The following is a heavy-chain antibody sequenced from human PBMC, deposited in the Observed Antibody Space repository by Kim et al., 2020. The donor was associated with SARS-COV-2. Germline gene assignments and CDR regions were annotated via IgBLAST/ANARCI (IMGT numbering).Heavy chain of an antibody. CDR1: GFTFDDYT. CDR2: ISWDGGST. V-gene: IGHV3-43*01. CDR3: AKEGGARTYYYYYYGMDV. Sequence: GGSLRLSCAASGFTFDDYTMHWVRQAPGKGLEWVSLISWDGGSTYYADSVKGRFTISRDNSKNSLYLQMNSLRTEDTALYYCAKEGGARTYYYYYYGMDVWGQGTTVTVSS. D-gene: IGHD3-10*01. J-gene: IGHJ6*02.